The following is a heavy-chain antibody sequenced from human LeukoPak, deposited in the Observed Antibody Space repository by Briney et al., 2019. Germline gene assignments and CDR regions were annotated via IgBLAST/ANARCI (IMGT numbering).Heavy chain of an antibody. V-gene: IGHV3-53*01. CDR3: ARAITMVRGYYGMDV. D-gene: IGHD3-10*01. CDR1: GFTVSSNY. Sequence: GGSLRLSCAASGFTVSSNYMSWVRQAPGKGLEWVSVLYSGGSTYYADSVKGRFTISRDNSKNTLYLQMNSLRAEDTAVYYCARAITMVRGYYGMDVWGQGTTVTVSS. J-gene: IGHJ6*02. CDR2: LYSGGST.